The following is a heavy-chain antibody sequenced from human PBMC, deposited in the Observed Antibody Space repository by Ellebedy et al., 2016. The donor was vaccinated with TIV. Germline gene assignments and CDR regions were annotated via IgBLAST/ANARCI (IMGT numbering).Heavy chain of an antibody. Sequence: ASVKVSCXASGYTFTSYDINWVRQATGQGLEWMGWMNPNSGDTGYAQKFQGRVTMTRNTSISTAYMEMSRLSSEGTALYYCARLRRYSSSPYVYYGMDVWGQGTTVGVSS. V-gene: IGHV1-8*01. CDR2: MNPNSGDT. CDR1: GYTFTSYD. J-gene: IGHJ6*02. D-gene: IGHD6-13*01. CDR3: ARLRRYSSSPYVYYGMDV.